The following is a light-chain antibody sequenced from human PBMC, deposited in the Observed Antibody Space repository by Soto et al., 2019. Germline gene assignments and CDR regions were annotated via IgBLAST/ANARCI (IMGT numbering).Light chain of an antibody. CDR3: CSYASSSTYV. V-gene: IGLV2-14*01. CDR2: DVS. CDR1: SSDVGGYNF. Sequence: QAVLTQPASVSGSPGQSITISCTGTSSDVGGYNFVSWYQQYPGKAPKFIIYDVSNRPSGVSNRFSGSKSANTASLTISGLRAEDEADYYCCSYASSSTYVFGTGTKLTVL. J-gene: IGLJ1*01.